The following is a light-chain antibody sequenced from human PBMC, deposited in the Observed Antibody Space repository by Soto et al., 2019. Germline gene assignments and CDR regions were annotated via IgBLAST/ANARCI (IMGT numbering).Light chain of an antibody. J-gene: IGKJ5*01. CDR3: QQRHIWPIT. CDR2: DTS. CDR1: QNIGSD. Sequence: EIVLTQSPGTLSLSPGERATLSCRASQNIGSDLAWYQQRPGQAPRLLIYDTSNRATGIPARFSGSGSGTEFTLTISSLEPEDFAAYYCQQRHIWPITFGQGTRLEI. V-gene: IGKV3-11*01.